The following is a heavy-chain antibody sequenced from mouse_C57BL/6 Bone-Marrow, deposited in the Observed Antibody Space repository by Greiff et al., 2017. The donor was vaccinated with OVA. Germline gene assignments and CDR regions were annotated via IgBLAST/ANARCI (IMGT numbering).Heavy chain of an antibody. CDR2: ISSGSSTI. D-gene: IGHD1-1*01. J-gene: IGHJ2*01. CDR3: ARTDYYYGSIFGY. V-gene: IGHV5-17*01. Sequence: EVKLQESGGGLVKPGGSLKLSCAASGFTFSDYGMHWVRQAPEKGLEWVAYISSGSSTIYYAATVKGRFTISRDNAKNTLFLQMTSLRSEDTAMYYCARTDYYYGSIFGYWGQGTTLTVSS. CDR1: GFTFSDYG.